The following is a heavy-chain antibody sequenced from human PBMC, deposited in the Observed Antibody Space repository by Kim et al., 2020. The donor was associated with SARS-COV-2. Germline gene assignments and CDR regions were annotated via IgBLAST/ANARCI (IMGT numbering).Heavy chain of an antibody. CDR1: GFTFSGST. Sequence: GGSLRLSCAASGFTFSGSTMHWVRQASGKGLEWVGRIRSKANSYATAYAAPVKGRFTISRDDSQNTAYLQMNSLKTEDTAVYYCTRVNPISGGWYDAFDIWGQGTMVTVSS. CDR2: IRSKANSYAT. D-gene: IGHD6-19*01. CDR3: TRVNPISGGWYDAFDI. V-gene: IGHV3-73*01. J-gene: IGHJ3*02.